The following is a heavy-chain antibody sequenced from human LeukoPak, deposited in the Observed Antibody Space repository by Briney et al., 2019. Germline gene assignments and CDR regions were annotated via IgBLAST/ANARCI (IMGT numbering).Heavy chain of an antibody. V-gene: IGHV5-51*01. Sequence: KHGESLKISCKGSGYSFSNYRIGWVRQMPGKGLEWMGIIYPGDSNTRYSPSFQGQVTISADKSISTAYLQWTSLKASDTAIYYCARQPLVRDCGGDCEFDYWGQGTRVSVSS. D-gene: IGHD2-21*02. CDR1: GYSFSNYR. CDR3: ARQPLVRDCGGDCEFDY. CDR2: IYPGDSNT. J-gene: IGHJ4*02.